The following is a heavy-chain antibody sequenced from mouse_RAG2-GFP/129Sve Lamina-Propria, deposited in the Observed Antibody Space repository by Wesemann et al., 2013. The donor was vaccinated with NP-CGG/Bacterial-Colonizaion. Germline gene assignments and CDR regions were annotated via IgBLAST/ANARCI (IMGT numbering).Heavy chain of an antibody. CDR3: ARNDYYYAMDY. CDR2: IDPNSGGT. J-gene: IGHJ4*01. V-gene: IGHV1-72*01. Sequence: QVQLQQPGAELVKPGASVKLSCKASGYTFTSYWMHWVKQRPGRGLEWIGGIDPNSGGTKYNEKFKSKATLTVDKPSSTAYMQLSSLTSEDSAVYYCARNDYYYAMDYWGQGTSVTVSS. CDR1: GYTFTSYW. D-gene: IGHD2-4*01.